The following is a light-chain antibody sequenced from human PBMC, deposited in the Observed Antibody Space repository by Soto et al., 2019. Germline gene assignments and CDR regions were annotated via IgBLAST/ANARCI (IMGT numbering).Light chain of an antibody. CDR3: QQYYSTPLT. CDR2: KAS. V-gene: IGKV1-5*03. J-gene: IGKJ4*01. Sequence: DIQMTQSPSTLSGSVGDRVTITCRASQTISSWLAWYQQKPGKAPKLLIYKASTLKSGVPSRFSGSGSGTEFTLTINGLQPEDVALYYCQQYYSTPLTFGGGTKVDIK. CDR1: QTISSW.